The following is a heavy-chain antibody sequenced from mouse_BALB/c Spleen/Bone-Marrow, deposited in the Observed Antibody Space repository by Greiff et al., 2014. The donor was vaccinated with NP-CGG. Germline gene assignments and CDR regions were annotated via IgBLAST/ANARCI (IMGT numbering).Heavy chain of an antibody. J-gene: IGHJ4*01. CDR3: TRGANPYYYTMDY. CDR1: GYTFTSYW. V-gene: IGHV1S127*01. Sequence: QVQLQQSGAELVKPGASVKMSCKASGYTFTSYWMHWVKQRPGQGLEWIGVLDPSDSYTTYNQKSKGKATLTVDTSSNTAYMQLSSLTSEDSAVYYCTRGANPYYYTMDYWGQGTSVTVSS. CDR2: LDPSDSYT. D-gene: IGHD4-1*01.